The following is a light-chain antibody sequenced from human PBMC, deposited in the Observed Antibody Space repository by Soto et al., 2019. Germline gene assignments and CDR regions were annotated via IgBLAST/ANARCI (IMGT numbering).Light chain of an antibody. CDR3: AAWDDSLSGHVV. V-gene: IGLV2-11*01. J-gene: IGLJ2*01. Sequence: QSALTQPRSVSGSPGQSVTISCTGTSSDVGGYNYVSWYQQHPGKAPKLMIYDVTTRPSGVPDRFSGSKSGNTASLTISGLQAEDEADYYCAAWDDSLSGHVVFGGGTKLTVL. CDR1: SSDVGGYNY. CDR2: DVT.